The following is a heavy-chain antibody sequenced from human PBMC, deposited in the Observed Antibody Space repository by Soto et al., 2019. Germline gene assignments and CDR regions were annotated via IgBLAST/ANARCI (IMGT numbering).Heavy chain of an antibody. CDR1: GFTFSSYS. CDR3: ARDLSTYYDILTGSGMDV. D-gene: IGHD3-9*01. V-gene: IGHV3-21*01. CDR2: ISSSSSYI. J-gene: IGHJ6*02. Sequence: PGGSLRLSCAASGFTFSSYSMNWVRQAPGKGLEWASSISSSSSYIYYADSVKGRFTISRDNAKNSLYLQMNSLRAEDTAVYYCARDLSTYYDILTGSGMDVWGQGTTVTVSS.